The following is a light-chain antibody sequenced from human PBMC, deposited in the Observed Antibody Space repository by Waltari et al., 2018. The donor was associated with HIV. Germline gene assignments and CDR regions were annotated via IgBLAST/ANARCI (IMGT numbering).Light chain of an antibody. Sequence: DIQMTQSPLSLSVSVGDRVTLTCQASQDIKHYLNWYQQKPGKAPRLLIYDASSLETGVPSRFRGSGSETDFTLTISSLQPEDFATYYCQQSYSTPPTFGGGTKVDIK. J-gene: IGKJ4*01. CDR2: DAS. V-gene: IGKV1-39*01. CDR1: QDIKHY. CDR3: QQSYSTPPT.